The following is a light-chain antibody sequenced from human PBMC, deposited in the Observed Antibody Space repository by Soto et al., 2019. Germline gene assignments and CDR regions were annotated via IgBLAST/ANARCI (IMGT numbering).Light chain of an antibody. V-gene: IGKV1-5*03. CDR3: QQYNTYPYT. Sequence: DIQMTQSPSTLSASVGDRVTITCRASQSISSWLAWYQQKPGKAPKLLIYKASSLESGVPSRFSGSGSGTEFTLTISSLQPDDFATYYCQQYNTYPYTFGQGAKLEIK. CDR1: QSISSW. J-gene: IGKJ2*01. CDR2: KAS.